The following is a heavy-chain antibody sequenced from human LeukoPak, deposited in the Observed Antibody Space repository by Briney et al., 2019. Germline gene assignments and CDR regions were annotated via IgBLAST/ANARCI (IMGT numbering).Heavy chain of an antibody. CDR2: IKTDGSEK. CDR1: GFTFSSYW. Sequence: GGSLRLSCAASGFTFSSYWMSWFRQVPGKGLEWLGNIKTDGSEKYYLDSVRGRFTISRDNAKNSLFLQMNSLRGEDTAVYYCVRDYGWGTYDPDYWGQGTLVSVTS. J-gene: IGHJ4*02. D-gene: IGHD3-16*01. CDR3: VRDYGWGTYDPDY. V-gene: IGHV3-7*01.